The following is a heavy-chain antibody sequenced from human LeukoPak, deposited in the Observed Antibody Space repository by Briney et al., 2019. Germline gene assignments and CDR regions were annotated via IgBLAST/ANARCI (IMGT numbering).Heavy chain of an antibody. CDR2: IIPIFGTA. Sequence: GASVKVSCKASGYTFTSYGISWVRQAPGQGLEWMGGIIPIFGTANYAQKFQGRVTITADESTSTAYMELSSLRSEDTAVYYCARDSRVLRYFDWLGHEPTTLDYWGQGTLVTVSS. CDR3: ARDSRVLRYFDWLGHEPTTLDY. V-gene: IGHV1-69*13. D-gene: IGHD3-9*01. CDR1: GYTFTSYG. J-gene: IGHJ4*02.